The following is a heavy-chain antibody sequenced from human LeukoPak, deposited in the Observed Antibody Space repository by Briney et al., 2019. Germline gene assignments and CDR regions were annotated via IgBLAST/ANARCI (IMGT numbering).Heavy chain of an antibody. J-gene: IGHJ4*02. CDR1: GFTFSSHW. V-gene: IGHV3-15*07. D-gene: IGHD4-17*01. CDR3: TTPSHYGEMGY. CDR2: IKSKTDGGTT. Sequence: GGSLRLSCAASGFTFSSHWMHWVRQAPGKGLEWVGRIKSKTDGGTTDYAAPVKGRFTISRDDSKNTLYLQMNSLKTEDTAVYYCTTPSHYGEMGYWGQGTLVTVSS.